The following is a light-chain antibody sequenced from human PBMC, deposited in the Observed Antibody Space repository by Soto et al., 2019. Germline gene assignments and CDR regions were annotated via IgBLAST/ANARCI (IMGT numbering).Light chain of an antibody. J-gene: IGKJ5*01. CDR1: QSVSSNF. CDR3: QQRSNWPSIT. CDR2: GAS. V-gene: IGKV3D-20*02. Sequence: EIVLTQSPGTLSLSPGERFTLSCRASQSVSSNFLAWYQQRPGQAPRLLIFGASSRATGIPDRFSGSGSGTDFTLTISSLEPEDFAVYYCQQRSNWPSITFGQGTRLEIK.